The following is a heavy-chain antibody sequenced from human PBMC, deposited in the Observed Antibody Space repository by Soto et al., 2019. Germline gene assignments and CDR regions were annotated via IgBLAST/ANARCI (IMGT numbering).Heavy chain of an antibody. CDR3: ASARHIGP. V-gene: IGHV3-21*01. Sequence: AGGSLRLSCAASGFTFSSYSMNWVRQAPGKGLEWVSSISSSSSYIYYADSVKGRFTISRDNAENSLYLQMNSLRAEDTAVYYCASARHIGPWGQGTLVTVSS. CDR1: GFTFSSYS. CDR2: ISSSSSYI. D-gene: IGHD2-21*01. J-gene: IGHJ5*02.